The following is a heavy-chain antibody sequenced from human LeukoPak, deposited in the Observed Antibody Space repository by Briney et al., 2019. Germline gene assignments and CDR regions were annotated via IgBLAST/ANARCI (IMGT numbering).Heavy chain of an antibody. CDR3: ARVLRYCSGGNCYSGGLGYMDV. CDR2: ISRSGSTK. D-gene: IGHD2-15*01. Sequence: PGGSLRLSCTTSGMTFSTYWMSWIRQAPGKGLEWVSSISRSGSTKYYADSVKGRFTISRDKAKNSLFLQMNSLRAEDTAVYYCARVLRYCSGGNCYSGGLGYMDVWAKGPRSPSP. V-gene: IGHV3-11*01. J-gene: IGHJ6*03. CDR1: GMTFSTYW.